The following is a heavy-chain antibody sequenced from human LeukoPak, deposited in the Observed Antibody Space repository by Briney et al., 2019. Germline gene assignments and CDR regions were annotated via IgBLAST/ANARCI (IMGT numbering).Heavy chain of an antibody. CDR1: GFTFSSYG. CDR2: ISYDGSNK. J-gene: IGHJ4*02. D-gene: IGHD3-10*01. CDR3: AKENYYGSGSYPSNYFDY. Sequence: GGSLRLSCAASGFTFSSYGMHWVRQAPGKGLEWVAVISYDGSNKYYADSVKGRFTISRDNSKNTLYLQMNSPRAEDTAVYYCAKENYYGSGSYPSNYFDYWGQGTLVTVSS. V-gene: IGHV3-30*18.